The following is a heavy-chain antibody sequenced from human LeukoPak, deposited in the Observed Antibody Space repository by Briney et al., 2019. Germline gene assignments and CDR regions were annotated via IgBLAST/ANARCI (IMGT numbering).Heavy chain of an antibody. CDR2: ISYDGSNK. CDR1: GFTFSSYA. CDR3: VRDNPRCCGVVPANVDDY. V-gene: IGHV3-30-3*01. D-gene: IGHD2-15*01. Sequence: GGSLRLSCAASGFTFSSYAMHWVRQAPGKGLEWVAVISYDGSNKYYADSVKGRFTISRDNSKNTLYLQMNSLRAEDTAVYFCVRDNPRCCGVVPANVDDYWGQGTLVTVSS. J-gene: IGHJ4*02.